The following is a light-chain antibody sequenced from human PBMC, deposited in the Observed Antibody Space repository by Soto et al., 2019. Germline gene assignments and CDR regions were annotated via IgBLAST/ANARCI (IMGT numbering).Light chain of an antibody. V-gene: IGLV2-11*01. CDR2: DVN. CDR3: CSYAGTYTYV. Sequence: QSALTQPCSVSGSPGQSVSISCTGTRSDVGGYNYVSCYQQHPGKAPKLMIYDVNQLPSGVPDRFSGSKSGSTASLTISGLQSEDEADYFCCSYAGTYTYVFATGTKVTVL. CDR1: RSDVGGYNY. J-gene: IGLJ1*01.